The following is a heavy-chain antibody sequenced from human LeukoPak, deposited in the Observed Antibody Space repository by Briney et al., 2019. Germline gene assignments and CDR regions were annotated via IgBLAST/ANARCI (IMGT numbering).Heavy chain of an antibody. CDR2: IYYSGST. Sequence: PSETLSLTCTVSGGSISSYYWSWIRQPPGKGLEWIGYIYYSGSTNYNPSLKSRVTISVDTSKNQFSLKLSSVTAADTAVYYCARTPDIVVVPAAMRGPNWFDPWGQGTLVTVSS. V-gene: IGHV4-59*12. J-gene: IGHJ5*02. CDR3: ARTPDIVVVPAAMRGPNWFDP. CDR1: GGSISSYY. D-gene: IGHD2-2*01.